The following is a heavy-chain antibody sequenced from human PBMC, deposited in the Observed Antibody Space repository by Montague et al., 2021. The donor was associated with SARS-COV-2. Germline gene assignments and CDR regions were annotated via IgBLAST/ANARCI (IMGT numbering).Heavy chain of an antibody. CDR2: IWYDGSNK. CDR3: AREGSGYSSGWYGYYYYGMDV. Sequence: SLRLSCAASGFTFSSYGMHWVRQAPGKGLEWVAVIWYDGSNKYYAGSVKGRFTISRDNSKNTLYLQVNSLRAEDTAVYYCAREGSGYSSGWYGYYYYGMDVWGQGTTVTVSS. V-gene: IGHV3-33*01. CDR1: GFTFSSYG. J-gene: IGHJ6*02. D-gene: IGHD6-19*01.